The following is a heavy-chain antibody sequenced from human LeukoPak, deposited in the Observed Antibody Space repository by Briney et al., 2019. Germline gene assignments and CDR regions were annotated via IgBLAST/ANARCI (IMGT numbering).Heavy chain of an antibody. Sequence: GGSLRLSCAASGFTFSSYGMHWVRQAPGKGLEWVAFIRYDGSNKYYADSVKGRFTISRDNSKNTLYLQMNSLRAEDTAVYYCGRAAAGHYYMDVWGKGTTVTISS. CDR1: GFTFSSYG. D-gene: IGHD6-13*01. CDR2: IRYDGSNK. CDR3: GRAAAGHYYMDV. J-gene: IGHJ6*03. V-gene: IGHV3-30*02.